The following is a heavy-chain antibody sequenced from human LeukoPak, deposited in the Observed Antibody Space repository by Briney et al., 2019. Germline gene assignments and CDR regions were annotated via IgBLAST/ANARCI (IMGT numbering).Heavy chain of an antibody. CDR2: ISGSGGST. CDR3: AKGNWRYFDY. CDR1: GFSFSTYV. J-gene: IGHJ4*02. D-gene: IGHD1-1*01. Sequence: GGSLRLSCAASGFSFSTYVMSWVRQAPGKGLEWVSAISGSGGSTCYADSVKGRFTTSRDNSKNTLYLQMNSLGADDTAVYYCAKGNWRYFDYWGQGTLVTVSS. V-gene: IGHV3-23*01.